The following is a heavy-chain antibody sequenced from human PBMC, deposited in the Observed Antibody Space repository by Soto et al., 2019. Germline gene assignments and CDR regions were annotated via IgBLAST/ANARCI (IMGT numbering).Heavy chain of an antibody. V-gene: IGHV3-30-3*01. CDR1: GFTFSSYA. D-gene: IGHD6-13*01. CDR3: ARGDTYSSSWYLDY. Sequence: SGWYLRLSCAASGFTFSSYAMHWVRQAPGKGLEWVAVISYDGSNKYYADSVKGRFTISRDNSKNTLYLQMNSLRAEDTAVYYCARGDTYSSSWYLDYWGQGTLVTASS. J-gene: IGHJ4*02. CDR2: ISYDGSNK.